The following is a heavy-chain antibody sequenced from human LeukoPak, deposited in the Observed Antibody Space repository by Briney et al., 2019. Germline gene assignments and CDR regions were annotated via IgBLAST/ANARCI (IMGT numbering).Heavy chain of an antibody. CDR1: GGSISSGGYS. Sequence: SETLSLTCAVSGGSISSGGYSWSWIRQPPGKGLEWIGYIYHSGSTYYNPSLKSRVTISVDRSKNQFSLKLSSVTAADTAVYYCARSSVAAAGTPDYWGQGTLVTVSS. V-gene: IGHV4-30-2*01. CDR2: IYHSGST. J-gene: IGHJ4*02. CDR3: ARSSVAAAGTPDY. D-gene: IGHD6-13*01.